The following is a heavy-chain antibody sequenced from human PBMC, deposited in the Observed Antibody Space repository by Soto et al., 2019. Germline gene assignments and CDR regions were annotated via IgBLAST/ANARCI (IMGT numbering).Heavy chain of an antibody. J-gene: IGHJ6*03. CDR3: ATTSYYDPWGDYYYYMDV. D-gene: IGHD3-3*01. V-gene: IGHV4-39*01. CDR2: IYYSGST. CDR1: GGSISSSSYY. Sequence: SETLSLTCTVSGGSISSSSYYWGWIRQPPGKGLEWIGSIYYSGSTYYNPSLKSRVTISVDTSKNQFSLKLSSVTAADTAVYYCATTSYYDPWGDYYYYMDVWGKGTTVTVSS.